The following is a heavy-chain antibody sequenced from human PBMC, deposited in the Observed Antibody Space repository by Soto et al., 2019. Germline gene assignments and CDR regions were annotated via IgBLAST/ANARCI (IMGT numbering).Heavy chain of an antibody. CDR3: AKSYGLGGSARLSKTYYYYMDV. V-gene: IGHV3-30*18. J-gene: IGHJ6*03. CDR2: ISYDGSNK. D-gene: IGHD1-26*01. CDR1: GFTFSSYG. Sequence: GGSLRLSCAASGFTFSSYGMHWVRQAPGKGLEWVAVISYDGSNKYYADSVKGRFTISRGNSKNTLYLQMNSLRAEDTAVYYCAKSYGLGGSARLSKTYYYYMDVWGKGTTVTVSS.